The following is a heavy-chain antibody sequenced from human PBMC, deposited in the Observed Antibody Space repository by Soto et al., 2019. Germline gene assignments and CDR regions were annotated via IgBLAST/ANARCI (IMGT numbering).Heavy chain of an antibody. V-gene: IGHV3-23*01. D-gene: IGHD2-2*01. CDR2: ITGGGGGRT. Sequence: GGSPTLSCAASGFTFTNYAMNRVGRAPGKGLEWVSTITGGGGGRTNYADSVKGRFTISRDNSKNTLYLQMNSLRAEDTAVYYCAKQPASIRTFDYWGQGALVTVSS. J-gene: IGHJ4*02. CDR1: GFTFTNYA. CDR3: AKQPASIRTFDY.